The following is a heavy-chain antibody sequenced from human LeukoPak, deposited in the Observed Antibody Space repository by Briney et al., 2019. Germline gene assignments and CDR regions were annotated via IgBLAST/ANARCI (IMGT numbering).Heavy chain of an antibody. CDR1: GGSISSGGYY. CDR3: ARHKTGGTYPLDY. CDR2: IYYSGST. Sequence: SETLSLTCTVSGGSISSGGYYWSWIRQHPGKGLEWIGYIYYSGSTTYNPSLKSRVTISVDVSKNQFSLKLSSVTAADTAVYYCARHKTGGTYPLDYGGQGTLVTVSS. D-gene: IGHD1-26*01. J-gene: IGHJ4*02. V-gene: IGHV4-61*08.